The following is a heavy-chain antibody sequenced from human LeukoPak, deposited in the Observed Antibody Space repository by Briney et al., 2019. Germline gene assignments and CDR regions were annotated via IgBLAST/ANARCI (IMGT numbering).Heavy chain of an antibody. V-gene: IGHV1-8*01. J-gene: IGHJ4*02. D-gene: IGHD5-18*01. CDR1: GYTFTSYN. CDR2: MNPNSHNT. CDR3: ARGHGEGSISYGKADY. Sequence: ASVKVSCKASGYTFTSYNINWVRQATGQGLEWMGWMNPNSHNTGYAQKFQGRLTTTRNTSISIVYMELSSLRSEDTAVYYCARGHGEGSISYGKADYWGQGTLVTVSS.